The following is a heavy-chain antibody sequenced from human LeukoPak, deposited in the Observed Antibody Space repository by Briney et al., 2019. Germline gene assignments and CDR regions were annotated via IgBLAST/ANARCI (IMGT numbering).Heavy chain of an antibody. CDR2: IRYDGSNK. Sequence: PGGSLRLSFAAPGFTFSSYGWHWVRQAPGRGLEGVAFIRYDGSNKYYADSVKGRFTISRDNSKNTLYLQMNSLRAEDTAVYYCAKELPTVIYAFDIWGQGTMVTVSS. J-gene: IGHJ3*02. V-gene: IGHV3-30*02. D-gene: IGHD4-17*01. CDR1: GFTFSSYG. CDR3: AKELPTVIYAFDI.